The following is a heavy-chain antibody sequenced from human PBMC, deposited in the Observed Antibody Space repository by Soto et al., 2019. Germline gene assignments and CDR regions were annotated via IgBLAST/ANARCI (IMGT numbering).Heavy chain of an antibody. J-gene: IGHJ6*02. Sequence: QVQLQESGPGLVKPSQTLSLTCSVSGGSFSSDSFIWSWVRQFPGKGLESIGYINYSGTTYYNPSLRSRITMSVDTSKNQFSLNLSSVTAADTAVYYCARDHKWDGMDVWGQGTTVTVSS. CDR1: GGSFSSDSFI. CDR3: ARDHKWDGMDV. D-gene: IGHD1-26*01. V-gene: IGHV4-31*03. CDR2: INYSGTT.